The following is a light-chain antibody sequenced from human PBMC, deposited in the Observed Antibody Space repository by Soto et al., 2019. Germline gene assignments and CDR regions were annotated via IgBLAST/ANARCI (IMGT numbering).Light chain of an antibody. CDR1: QSVTSSY. CDR2: GAS. V-gene: IGKV3-20*01. Sequence: EIVLTQSPGTLSLSPGERATLSCRASQSVTSSYLAWYQQKPGQAPRRLISGASNRATGIPDRFSGSGSGTDFTLNISRLGREGFAVFYCQQYSTSRLPFGGGTKVEIK. CDR3: QQYSTSRLP. J-gene: IGKJ4*01.